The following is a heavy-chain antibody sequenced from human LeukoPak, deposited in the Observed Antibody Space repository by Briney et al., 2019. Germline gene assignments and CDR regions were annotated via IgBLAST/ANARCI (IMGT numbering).Heavy chain of an antibody. D-gene: IGHD1-1*01. V-gene: IGHV3-30*18. J-gene: IGHJ4*02. CDR3: AKDFGRGTGRLDY. Sequence: PGGSLRLSCAASGFTFSSYGMHWVRQAPGKGLEWVAVISYDGSNKYYADSVKGRFTISRDNSKNTLYLQMNSLRAEDTAVYYCAKDFGRGTGRLDYWGQGTLVTVSS. CDR1: GFTFSSYG. CDR2: ISYDGSNK.